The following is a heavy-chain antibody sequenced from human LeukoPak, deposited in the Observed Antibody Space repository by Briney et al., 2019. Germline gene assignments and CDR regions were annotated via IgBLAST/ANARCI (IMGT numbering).Heavy chain of an antibody. J-gene: IGHJ4*02. CDR3: ARLLAYSSELDY. CDR1: GYSISSGYY. D-gene: IGHD6-25*01. Sequence: NPSETLSLTCTVSGYSISSGYYWGWIRQPPGKGLEWIGSIHHGGTTYYNPSLKSPVTISVDTSKNQFSLKLSSVTAADTAVYYCARLLAYSSELDYWGQGTLVTVSS. V-gene: IGHV4-38-2*02. CDR2: IHHGGTT.